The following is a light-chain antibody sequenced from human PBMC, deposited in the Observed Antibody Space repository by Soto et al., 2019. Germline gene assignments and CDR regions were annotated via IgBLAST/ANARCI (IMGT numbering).Light chain of an antibody. Sequence: QAVVTQEHSLTVSPGGTVTLTCGSSPGPVTSDHYPYWFQQKPGQAPRTLIYDTSNKHSWTPARFSGSLLGDKAALTLSGAQPEDEAEYYCLLAYSGARVFGGGTKLTVL. J-gene: IGLJ3*02. V-gene: IGLV7-46*01. CDR2: DTS. CDR1: PGPVTSDHY. CDR3: LLAYSGARV.